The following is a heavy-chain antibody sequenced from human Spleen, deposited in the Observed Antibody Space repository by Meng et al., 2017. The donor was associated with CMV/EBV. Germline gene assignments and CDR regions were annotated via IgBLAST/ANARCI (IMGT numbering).Heavy chain of an antibody. J-gene: IGHJ2*01. CDR3: ATLSTEGEWFFDL. D-gene: IGHD2-2*01. Sequence: SGGSISSGGYYWTWIRQLPGKGLEWIGYIYYSGSTDYNPSLKSRLSMSVDTSKNQFSLRLTSVTAADTAVYYCATLSTEGEWFFDLWGRGTLVTVSS. CDR1: GGSISSGGYY. CDR2: IYYSGST. V-gene: IGHV4-31*02.